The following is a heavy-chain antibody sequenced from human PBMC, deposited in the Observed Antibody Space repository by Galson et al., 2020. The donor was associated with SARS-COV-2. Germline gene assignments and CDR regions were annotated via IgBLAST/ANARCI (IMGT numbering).Heavy chain of an antibody. Sequence: ASVKVSCKVSGYTLTELSMHWVRQAPGKGLEWIGGFDPEDGETIYAQKFQGRVTMTEDTSTDTAYMELSSLRSEDTAVYYCATEAAIFGVVVLRYWGQGTLVTVSS. CDR2: FDPEDGET. V-gene: IGHV1-24*01. CDR1: GYTLTELS. CDR3: ATEAAIFGVVVLRY. D-gene: IGHD3-3*01. J-gene: IGHJ4*02.